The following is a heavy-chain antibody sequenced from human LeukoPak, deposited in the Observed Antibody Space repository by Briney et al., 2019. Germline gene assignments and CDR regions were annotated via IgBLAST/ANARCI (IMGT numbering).Heavy chain of an antibody. Sequence: GGSLRLSCAASGVTVGNNYMIWVRQAPGKGLEWASRIYSGGATNYADSVKGRFTISRDSSKNTLFLQLNSLRAEDTAVYCCARDPSAVALGTYGWGQGTLVTVSS. V-gene: IGHV3-66*01. CDR3: ARDPSAVALGTYG. CDR1: GVTVGNNY. D-gene: IGHD6-13*01. J-gene: IGHJ4*02. CDR2: IYSGGAT.